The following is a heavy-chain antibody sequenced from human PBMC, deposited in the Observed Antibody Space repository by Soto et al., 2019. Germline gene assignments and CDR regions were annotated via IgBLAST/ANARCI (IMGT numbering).Heavy chain of an antibody. CDR2: IIPIFGTA. CDR3: AREARGGVATIREPDY. Sequence: QVQLVQSGAEVKKPGSSVKVSCKASGGTFSSYAISWVRQAPGQGLEWMGGIIPIFGTANYAQKFQGRVRITADESTSTAYMELSSLRSEDTAVYYCAREARGGVATIREPDYWGQGTLVTVSS. CDR1: GGTFSSYA. J-gene: IGHJ4*02. V-gene: IGHV1-69*01. D-gene: IGHD5-12*01.